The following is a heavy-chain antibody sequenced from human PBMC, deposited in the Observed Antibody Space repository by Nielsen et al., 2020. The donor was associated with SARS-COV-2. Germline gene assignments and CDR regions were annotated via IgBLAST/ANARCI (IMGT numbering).Heavy chain of an antibody. D-gene: IGHD6-6*01. CDR2: ITGGGGST. CDR3: ARETFEYTSSFYDY. Sequence: GESLKISCVASGFTFRGYTMSWVRQAPGKGLEWVSGITGGGGSTYYADSVKGRFTISRDNSKNTLYLQMNSLREDDTAVYYCARETFEYTSSFYDYWGQGTLVTVSS. V-gene: IGHV3-23*01. J-gene: IGHJ4*02. CDR1: GFTFRGYT.